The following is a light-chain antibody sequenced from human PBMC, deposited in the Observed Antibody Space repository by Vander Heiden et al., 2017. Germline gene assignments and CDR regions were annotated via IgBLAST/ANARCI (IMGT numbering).Light chain of an antibody. J-gene: IGKJ4*01. CDR1: QSIGVY. CDR3: QQTYTTHQT. V-gene: IGKV1-39*01. Sequence: DIQMTQSPSSLSASLGDRVTITCRTSQSIGVYLNWYQQKPGKAPNLLIYIASSLQTGVPPRFSGSGSGIDFTLTISSLQPEDSATYYCQQTYTTHQTFGGGTKVEIK. CDR2: IAS.